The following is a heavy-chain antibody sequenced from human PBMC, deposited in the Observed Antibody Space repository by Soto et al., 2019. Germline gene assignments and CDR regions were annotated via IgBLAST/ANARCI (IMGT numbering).Heavy chain of an antibody. CDR3: AKESEPNLDSSGYLFDY. J-gene: IGHJ4*02. CDR1: GFTFSSYA. CDR2: ISGSGGST. Sequence: GGSLRLSCAASGFTFSSYAMSWVRQAPGKGLEWVSAISGSGGSTYYADSVKGRFIISRDNSNNTLYFQMNSLRAEDTAVYYCAKESEPNLDSSGYLFDYWGQGTLVTVSS. D-gene: IGHD3-22*01. V-gene: IGHV3-23*01.